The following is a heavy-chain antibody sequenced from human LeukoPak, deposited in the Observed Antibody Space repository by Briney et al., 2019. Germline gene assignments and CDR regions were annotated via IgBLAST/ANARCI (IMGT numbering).Heavy chain of an antibody. CDR1: GYTFTSYG. CDR2: ISAYNGNT. V-gene: IGHV1-18*01. Sequence: ASVKVSCKASGYTFTSYGISWVRQAPGQGLEWVGWISAYNGNTNYAQKLQGRVTMTTDTSTSTAYMELRSLRSDDTAVYYCAREYYSGYDSYYFDYWGQGTLVTVSS. CDR3: AREYYSGYDSYYFDY. J-gene: IGHJ4*02. D-gene: IGHD5-12*01.